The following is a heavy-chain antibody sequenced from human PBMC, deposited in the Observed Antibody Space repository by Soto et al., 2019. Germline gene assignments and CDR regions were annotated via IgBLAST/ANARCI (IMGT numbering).Heavy chain of an antibody. J-gene: IGHJ4*02. D-gene: IGHD2-15*01. V-gene: IGHV3-30*18. CDR3: VKGSEVARQELDY. Sequence: QVQLVESGGGVVQPGRSLRLSCAASGFSFSNCGMHWVRQAPGKGLEWVAAISFDGSDKYYLESVKGRFTISRDNSKNTLFLQMNSLGVEDTAVYYCVKGSEVARQELDYWGQGTLVTVSS. CDR2: ISFDGSDK. CDR1: GFSFSNCG.